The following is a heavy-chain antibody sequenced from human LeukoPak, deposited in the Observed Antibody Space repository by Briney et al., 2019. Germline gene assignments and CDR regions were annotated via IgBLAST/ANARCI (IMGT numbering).Heavy chain of an antibody. Sequence: GGSLRLSCAASGFAFSTRWMSWVRQAPGKGLEWVANINEDGSEKNYVESLKGRFTISRDNAKNSLYLQMNSLRAEDTALYYCARELGSYEGGYYGMDVWGQGTTVTVSS. J-gene: IGHJ6*02. CDR1: GFAFSTRW. CDR3: ARELGSYEGGYYGMDV. V-gene: IGHV3-7*01. D-gene: IGHD1-26*01. CDR2: INEDGSEK.